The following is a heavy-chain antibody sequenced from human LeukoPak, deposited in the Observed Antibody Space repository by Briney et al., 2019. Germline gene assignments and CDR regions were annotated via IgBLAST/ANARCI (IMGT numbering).Heavy chain of an antibody. CDR2: IYPGDSDT. J-gene: IGHJ1*01. CDR1: RYSFPSNW. CDR3: ATYAGSSSKYFQH. V-gene: IGHV5-51*01. D-gene: IGHD3-10*01. Sequence: GQSLQISCTGSRYSFPSNWIGCVRPIPGKGLEWMGIIYPGDSDTRYSTSFQGQVTISADKSISTAYLHWSSLKASDTAIYYCATYAGSSSKYFQHWGQGTLVTVSS.